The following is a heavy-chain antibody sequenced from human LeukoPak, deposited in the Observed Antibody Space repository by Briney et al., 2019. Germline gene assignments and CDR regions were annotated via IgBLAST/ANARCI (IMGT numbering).Heavy chain of an antibody. D-gene: IGHD4-17*01. J-gene: IGHJ6*02. V-gene: IGHV1-18*01. Sequence: GASVKVSCKASGYTFTSYGISWVRQAPGQGLEWMGWISAYNGNTNYAQKLQGRVTMTTDTSTSTAYMELRSLRSDDTAVYYCARWGPTGTYYYYCMDVWGQGTTVTVSS. CDR1: GYTFTSYG. CDR2: ISAYNGNT. CDR3: ARWGPTGTYYYYCMDV.